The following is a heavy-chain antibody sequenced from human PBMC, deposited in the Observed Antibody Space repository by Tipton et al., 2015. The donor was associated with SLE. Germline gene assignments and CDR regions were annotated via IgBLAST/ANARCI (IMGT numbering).Heavy chain of an antibody. CDR2: IRSKAYGGTT. V-gene: IGHV3-49*04. Sequence: SLRLSCAASGFTFSSYAMSWVRQAPGKGLEWVGFIRSKAYGGTTEYAASVKGRFTISRDDSKSIAYLQMNSLKTEDTAVYYCTRDPRIAAASFDYWGQGTLVTVSS. D-gene: IGHD6-13*01. CDR3: TRDPRIAAASFDY. CDR1: GFTFSSYA. J-gene: IGHJ4*02.